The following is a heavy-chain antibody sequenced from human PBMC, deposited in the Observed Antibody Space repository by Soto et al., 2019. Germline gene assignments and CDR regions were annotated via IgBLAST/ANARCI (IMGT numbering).Heavy chain of an antibody. J-gene: IGHJ4*01. CDR1: GGSISSGTYY. V-gene: IGHV4-31*03. CDR3: ARRLSGSSAFDY. CDR2: MYNSGTS. Sequence: NPSETLSLTCSVSGGSISSGTYYWSWIRHRPGKGLEWIGYMYNSGTSSYSPSLKSRSVLSVDTSKNQFSLKLTSVTAADTATYFCARRLSGSSAFDYWGLGILVTVSS. D-gene: IGHD2-15*01.